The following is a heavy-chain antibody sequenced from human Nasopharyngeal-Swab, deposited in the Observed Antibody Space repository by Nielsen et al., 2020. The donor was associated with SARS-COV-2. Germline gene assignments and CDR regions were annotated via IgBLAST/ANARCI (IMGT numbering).Heavy chain of an antibody. D-gene: IGHD3-10*01. Sequence: GESLKISCAASGFRFDDYAMHWVRQTPGKGLEWVSLISKDGGTTYYADSVKGRFTISRDNSKNSLYLQVNSLRTEDTALYYCAKGTYNSTYYFFDSWGQGTLVTVSS. CDR1: GFRFDDYA. CDR3: AKGTYNSTYYFFDS. V-gene: IGHV3-43*02. CDR2: ISKDGGTT. J-gene: IGHJ4*02.